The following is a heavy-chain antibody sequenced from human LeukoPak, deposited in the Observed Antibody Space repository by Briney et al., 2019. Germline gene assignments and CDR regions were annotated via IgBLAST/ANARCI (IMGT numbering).Heavy chain of an antibody. CDR1: GGSISSSSYY. D-gene: IGHD6-19*01. CDR3: ARHEHKAVAGDT. CDR2: VYYSGKT. Sequence: SETLSLTCTVSGGSISSSSYYWGWIRQPPGKGLEWVGSVYYSGKTFYSPSLESRVTISVDTSKNHFSLRLISVTAADTAMYYCARHEHKAVAGDTWGQGTLVTVSS. V-gene: IGHV4-39*01. J-gene: IGHJ5*02.